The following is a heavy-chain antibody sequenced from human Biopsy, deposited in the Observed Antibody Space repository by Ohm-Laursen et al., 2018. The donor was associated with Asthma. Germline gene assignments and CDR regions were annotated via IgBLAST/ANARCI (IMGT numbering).Heavy chain of an antibody. CDR1: GGSFSSNY. V-gene: IGHV4-34*01. CDR3: ARGSSSRLSQWELLVSGGKRAHSYYGMDV. D-gene: IGHD1-26*01. Sequence: GTLSLTCAVYGGSFSSNYWSWIRQTPGKGLEWLGDTHHSGYTNYNPSLSSRLTLSVDTSKNQFSLRLTSVTAADTAVYYCARGSSSRLSQWELLVSGGKRAHSYYGMDVWAKGPRSLSP. J-gene: IGHJ6*02. CDR2: THHSGYT.